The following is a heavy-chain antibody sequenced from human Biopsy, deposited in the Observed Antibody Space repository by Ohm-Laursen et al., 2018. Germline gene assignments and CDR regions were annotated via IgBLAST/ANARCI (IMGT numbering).Heavy chain of an antibody. V-gene: IGHV3-21*01. CDR3: ARDSSRRAREGGMDV. CDR1: GFSVSRYD. CDR2: ISETSSHI. D-gene: IGHD6-6*01. J-gene: IGHJ6*02. Sequence: SLRLSCAASGFSVSRYDMNWVRQAPGKGLEWISYISETSSHIYDADSARGRVTVARDIAKNSLYLQLNSLRVEDTAVYYCARDSSRRAREGGMDVWGQGTTVTVSS.